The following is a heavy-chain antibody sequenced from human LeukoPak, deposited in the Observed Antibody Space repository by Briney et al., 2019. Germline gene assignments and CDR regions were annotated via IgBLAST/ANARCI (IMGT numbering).Heavy chain of an antibody. Sequence: PGGSLRLSCAASGFTFSSYAMSWVRQAPGKGLEWVSAISGSGGSTYYADSVRGRFTISRDNSKNTLYLQMNSLGAEDTAVYYCAKAGPRDYYDSSGYYSKTYYFDYWGQGTLVTVSS. CDR3: AKAGPRDYYDSSGYYSKTYYFDY. V-gene: IGHV3-23*01. CDR1: GFTFSSYA. J-gene: IGHJ4*02. D-gene: IGHD3-22*01. CDR2: ISGSGGST.